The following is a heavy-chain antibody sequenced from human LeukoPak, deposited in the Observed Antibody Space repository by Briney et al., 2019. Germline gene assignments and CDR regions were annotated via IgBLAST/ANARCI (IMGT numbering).Heavy chain of an antibody. J-gene: IGHJ4*02. V-gene: IGHV3-23*01. CDR3: ATSPQYYYDSSGRSFDY. CDR2: ISGSGGST. Sequence: GGSLRLSCAASGITFSSYGMSWVRQAPGKGLEWVSAISGSGGSTYYADSVKGRFTISRDNSRNTLYLQMNSLRAEDTAVYYCATSPQYYYDSSGRSFDYWGQGALVTVSS. CDR1: GITFSSYG. D-gene: IGHD3-22*01.